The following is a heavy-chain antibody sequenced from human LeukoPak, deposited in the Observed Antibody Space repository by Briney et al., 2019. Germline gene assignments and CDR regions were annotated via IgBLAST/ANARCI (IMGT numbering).Heavy chain of an antibody. CDR1: GGTFSSYA. V-gene: IGHV1-69*05. J-gene: IGHJ4*02. Sequence: SVKVSCKASGGTFSSYAISWVRQAPGQGLEWMGGIIPIFGTANYAQKFQGRVTITTDESTSTAYMELSSLRPEDTAVYYCARDLGYYGSGSYYNYFDYWGQGTLVTVSS. CDR2: IIPIFGTA. D-gene: IGHD3-10*01. CDR3: ARDLGYYGSGSYYNYFDY.